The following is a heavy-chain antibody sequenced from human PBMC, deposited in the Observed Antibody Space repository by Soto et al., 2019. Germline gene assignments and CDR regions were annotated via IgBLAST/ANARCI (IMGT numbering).Heavy chain of an antibody. V-gene: IGHV3-23*01. CDR1: GFTFSTYA. Sequence: GGSLRLSCAASGFTFSTYAMSWVRQAPGKGLEWVSGISGSGGSTYYADSVKGRFTISRENSKNTLYLQMNSLRAEDTAVYYCTKGGDYGSAATFYYYYYYMDVWGKGTTVTVSS. D-gene: IGHD3-10*01. CDR2: ISGSGGST. J-gene: IGHJ6*03. CDR3: TKGGDYGSAATFYYYYYYMDV.